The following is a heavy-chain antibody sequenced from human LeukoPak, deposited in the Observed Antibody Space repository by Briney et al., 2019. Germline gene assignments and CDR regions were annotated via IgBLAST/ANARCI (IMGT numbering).Heavy chain of an antibody. V-gene: IGHV4-30-4*08. Sequence: NPSETLSLTCTVSGGYIKTDDYYWSWIRQPPGKGLEGVGYIYYSGTTYYNPSLKSRVTISVDTSKNQFSLKLSSVTAADTAVYYCARGWWFDPWGQGTLVTASS. D-gene: IGHD2-15*01. CDR1: GGYIKTDDYY. CDR2: IYYSGTT. CDR3: ARGWWFDP. J-gene: IGHJ5*02.